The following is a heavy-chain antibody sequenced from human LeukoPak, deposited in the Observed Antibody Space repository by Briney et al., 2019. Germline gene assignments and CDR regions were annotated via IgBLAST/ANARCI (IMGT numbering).Heavy chain of an antibody. CDR2: INHSGST. V-gene: IGHV4-34*01. J-gene: IGHJ4*02. CDR3: ARGPPTQYCSGGSCYSGYYYFDY. D-gene: IGHD2-15*01. CDR1: GGSFSGYY. Sequence: SETLSLTCAVYGGSFSGYYWSWIRQPPGKGLEWIGEINHSGSTNYNPSLKSRVTISVDTSKNQFSLKLSSVTAADTAVYYCARGPPTQYCSGGSCYSGYYYFDYWGQGTLVTVSS.